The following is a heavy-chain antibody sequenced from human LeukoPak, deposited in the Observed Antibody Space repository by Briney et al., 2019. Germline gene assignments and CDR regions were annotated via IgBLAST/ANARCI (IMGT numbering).Heavy chain of an antibody. Sequence: SVKVSCKASGYTFTSYGISWVRQAPGQGLEWMGGIIPLFGTPDYAQKFQDRLTITADKSTSTAYMELSSLRSEDTAVYYCASATLRCSGGSCYEMDVWSKGTTVTVSS. CDR1: GYTFTSYG. V-gene: IGHV1-69*06. CDR3: ASATLRCSGGSCYEMDV. CDR2: IIPLFGTP. D-gene: IGHD2-15*01. J-gene: IGHJ6*04.